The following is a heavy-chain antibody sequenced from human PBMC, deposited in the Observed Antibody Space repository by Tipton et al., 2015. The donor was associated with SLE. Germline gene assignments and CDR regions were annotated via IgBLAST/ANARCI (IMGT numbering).Heavy chain of an antibody. D-gene: IGHD3-16*01. CDR2: ISGGGGST. J-gene: IGHJ4*02. CDR3: AKDRDYVWGTFRPH. V-gene: IGHV3-23*01. Sequence: SLRLSCAASGFTFSNYGMHWVRQAPGKGLEWVSAISGGGGSTNYADFVKGRFSISRDNSKNILYLQMNNLRAEDTATYYCAKDRDYVWGTFRPHWGQGTLVSVS. CDR1: GFTFSNYG.